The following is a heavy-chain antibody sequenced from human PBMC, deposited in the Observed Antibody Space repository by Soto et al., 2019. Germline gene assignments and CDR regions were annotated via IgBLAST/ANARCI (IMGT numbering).Heavy chain of an antibody. CDR3: ARGLITGSQYSGGWYYFAS. CDR1: GGSFSGYI. V-gene: IGHV4-34*01. J-gene: IGHJ4*02. Sequence: QVQLQQSGAGLLKPSETLSLTCDVYGGSFSGYIWTWIRQTPGKGLQWIGQINHSGSANYNPSLKSRLTIPVHTPNSQCSLGLSSVTAADTAVYYCARGLITGSQYSGGWYYFASWGQGTQVTVSS. D-gene: IGHD1-26*01. CDR2: INHSGSA.